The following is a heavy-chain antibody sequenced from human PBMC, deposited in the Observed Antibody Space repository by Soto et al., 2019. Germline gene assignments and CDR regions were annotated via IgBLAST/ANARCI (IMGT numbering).Heavy chain of an antibody. V-gene: IGHV4-59*08. CDR3: AGYIAAAGRFDY. CDR1: GGSISSYY. D-gene: IGHD6-13*01. CDR2: MYYSGST. Sequence: SETLFLTCTVSGGSISSYYWSWIRQPPGKGLEWIGYMYYSGSTNYNPSLKSRVTISVDTSKNQFSLKLSSVTAADTAVYYCAGYIAAAGRFDYWGQGTLVTVSS. J-gene: IGHJ4*02.